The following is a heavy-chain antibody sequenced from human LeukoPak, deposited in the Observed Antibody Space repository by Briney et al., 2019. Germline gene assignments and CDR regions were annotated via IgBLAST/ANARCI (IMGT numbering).Heavy chain of an antibody. J-gene: IGHJ4*02. CDR3: AATTLDY. Sequence: GSLRLSCAASGFTFSSYAMHWVRQAPGKGLEWVAVISYDGSNKYYADSVKGRFTISRDNSKNTLYLQMNSLRAEDTAVYYCAATTLDYWGQGTLVTVSS. V-gene: IGHV3-30*04. D-gene: IGHD1-26*01. CDR2: ISYDGSNK. CDR1: GFTFSSYA.